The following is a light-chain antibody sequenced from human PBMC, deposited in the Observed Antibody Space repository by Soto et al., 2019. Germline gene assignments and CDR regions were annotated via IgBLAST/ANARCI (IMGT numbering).Light chain of an antibody. Sequence: IVLTQSPATLSLSPGERATLSCRASQNISSYLIWYQQKPGQAPRLLMYDVSNRATGIPARFSGSGSGTDFTLTISSLEPEDLAVYYCQQRSNSPRTFGQGTKVEIK. CDR2: DVS. CDR1: QNISSY. CDR3: QQRSNSPRT. J-gene: IGKJ1*01. V-gene: IGKV3-11*01.